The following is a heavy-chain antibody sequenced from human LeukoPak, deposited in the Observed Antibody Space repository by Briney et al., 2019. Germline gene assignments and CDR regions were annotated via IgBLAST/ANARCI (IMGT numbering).Heavy chain of an antibody. CDR3: ARNYGSGSYRFDP. V-gene: IGHV4-30-2*01. CDR2: IYHSGST. CDR1: GGSFSGYY. D-gene: IGHD3-10*01. Sequence: SETLSLTCAVYGGSFSGYYWSWIRQPPGKGLEWIGYIYHSGSTYYNPSLKSRVTISVDRSKNQFSLKLSSVTAADTAVYYCARNYGSGSYRFDPWGQGTLVTVSS. J-gene: IGHJ5*02.